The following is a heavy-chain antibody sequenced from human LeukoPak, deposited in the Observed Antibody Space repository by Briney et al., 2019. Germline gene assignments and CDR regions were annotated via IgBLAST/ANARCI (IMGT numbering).Heavy chain of an antibody. CDR3: AREGFGESFILNDAFDI. D-gene: IGHD3-10*01. CDR1: GYTFTSYY. J-gene: IGHJ3*02. Sequence: ASVKVSCKASGYTFTSYYIHWVRQAPGQGLEWMGIINPSGGSTSYAQKFQGRVTMTRDMSTSTVYMELSSLRSEDTAVYYCAREGFGESFILNDAFDIWGQGTMVTVSS. CDR2: INPSGGST. V-gene: IGHV1-46*01.